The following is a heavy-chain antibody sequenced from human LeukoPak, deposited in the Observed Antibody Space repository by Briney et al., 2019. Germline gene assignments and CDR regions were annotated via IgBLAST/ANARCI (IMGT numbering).Heavy chain of an antibody. V-gene: IGHV1-2*06. Sequence: GASVKVSCKASGYTFTGYYMHWVRQAPGQGLGWTGRINPNSGGTNYAQKFQGRVTMTRDTSISTAYMELSTLRSDDAAEYYCARDTHSSAAGDFDYWGQGTLVTVSS. J-gene: IGHJ4*02. CDR2: INPNSGGT. CDR1: GYTFTGYY. CDR3: ARDTHSSAAGDFDY. D-gene: IGHD6-13*01.